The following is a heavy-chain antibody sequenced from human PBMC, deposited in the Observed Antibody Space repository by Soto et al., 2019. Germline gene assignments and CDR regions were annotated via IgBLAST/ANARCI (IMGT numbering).Heavy chain of an antibody. Sequence: SETLSLTCTVSGGSIGGSNYFWGWIRQSPGTGLKWLVTTYSSGSTYYTPSLKSRTTTAVDTSNNHFPLKLGSVTAADTAVYYCTSRRLGVRGVTTMDVWGPGTTVTVSS. CDR1: GGSIGGSNYF. CDR3: TSRRLGVRGVTTMDV. V-gene: IGHV4-39*02. J-gene: IGHJ6*02. D-gene: IGHD3-10*01. CDR2: TYSSGST.